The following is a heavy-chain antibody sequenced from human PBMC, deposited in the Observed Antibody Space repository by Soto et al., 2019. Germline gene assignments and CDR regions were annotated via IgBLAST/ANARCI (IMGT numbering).Heavy chain of an antibody. Sequence: WETLSLTCTVSGGSLDRAYWCWIGQSLGKGIEWIGYIYYSGNTNYNPSLKSRVTISVDTSKNQFSLKLSSVTAADTAVYYCARGYYDILTGYYTRIQTNAFDIRCQRTILTVSS. V-gene: IGHV4-59*01. CDR1: GGSLDRAY. D-gene: IGHD3-9*01. CDR2: IYYSGNT. J-gene: IGHJ3*02. CDR3: ARGYYDILTGYYTRIQTNAFDI.